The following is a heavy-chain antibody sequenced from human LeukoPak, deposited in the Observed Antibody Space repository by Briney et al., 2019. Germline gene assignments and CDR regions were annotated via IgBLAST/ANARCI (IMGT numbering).Heavy chain of an antibody. V-gene: IGHV3-74*01. Sequence: GGSLRLSCAASGFTFSNYWMHWVRQAPGKGLVWVSRINSDGIKTSYADSVKGRFTISRDNAKNTLNLQMNSLRAEDTAFYYCARHDFWSGFKGGDYWGQGTLVTVSS. CDR1: GFTFSNYW. CDR3: ARHDFWSGFKGGDY. CDR2: INSDGIKT. D-gene: IGHD3-3*01. J-gene: IGHJ4*02.